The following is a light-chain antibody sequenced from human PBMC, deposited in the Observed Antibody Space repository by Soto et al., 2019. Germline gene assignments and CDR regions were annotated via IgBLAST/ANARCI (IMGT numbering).Light chain of an antibody. Sequence: EIVLTQSPGTLSLSPGERATLSCRASQSVSSSYLAWYQQKPGEAPMLLIYGASSRATGIPDTFRGSGSGTDFTLTISRLVPEDFAVYYCQQYGSSPLYTFGQGTKLEIK. CDR3: QQYGSSPLYT. J-gene: IGKJ2*01. CDR2: GAS. V-gene: IGKV3-20*01. CDR1: QSVSSSY.